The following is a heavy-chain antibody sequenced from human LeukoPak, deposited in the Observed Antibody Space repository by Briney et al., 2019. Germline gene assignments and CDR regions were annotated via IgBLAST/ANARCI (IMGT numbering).Heavy chain of an antibody. V-gene: IGHV3-7*01. D-gene: IGHD3/OR15-3a*01. J-gene: IGHJ4*02. CDR2: KKVDGSKK. Sequence: GGSLRLSCAASGFTVSIHWMSWARQAPRERLEWLANKKVDGSKKYYVHSVTGRSTISRDKAKNSLFLQMNSLRDEDRATYYCVRDLVWDTGRVDYWGQGTLVTVSS. CDR3: VRDLVWDTGRVDY. CDR1: GFTVSIHW.